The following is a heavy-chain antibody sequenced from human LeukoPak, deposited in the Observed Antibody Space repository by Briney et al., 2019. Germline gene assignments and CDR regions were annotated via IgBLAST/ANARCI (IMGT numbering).Heavy chain of an antibody. CDR3: ARHRYYYGSGLNWFDP. J-gene: IGHJ5*02. V-gene: IGHV4-59*05. D-gene: IGHD3-10*01. CDR1: GGSISNYF. Sequence: SETLSLTCTVSGGSISNYFWSWVRQPAGKGLEWIGRIYYSGSTYYNPSLKSRVTISVDTSKNQFSLKLSSVTAADTAVYYCARHRYYYGSGLNWFDPWGQGTLVTVSS. CDR2: IYYSGST.